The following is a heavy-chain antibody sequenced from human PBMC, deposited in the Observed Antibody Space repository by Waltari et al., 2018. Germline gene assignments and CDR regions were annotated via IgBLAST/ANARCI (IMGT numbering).Heavy chain of an antibody. Sequence: QVQLVQSGADVRKPGSSVKVSCKASGGTFSSYALSWVRQAPGQGLEWMGGIIPIFGTANYAQKFQGRVTITADESTSTAYMELSSLRSEDTAVYYCASPMIYDSSCYYRYYFDYWGQGTLVTVSS. D-gene: IGHD3-22*01. CDR1: GGTFSSYA. CDR2: IIPIFGTA. CDR3: ASPMIYDSSCYYRYYFDY. V-gene: IGHV1-69*01. J-gene: IGHJ4*02.